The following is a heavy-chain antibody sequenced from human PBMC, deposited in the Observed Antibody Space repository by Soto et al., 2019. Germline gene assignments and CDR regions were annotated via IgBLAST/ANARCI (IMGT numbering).Heavy chain of an antibody. J-gene: IGHJ4*02. CDR2: IYYSGST. CDR1: GGSISSYY. V-gene: IGHV4-59*01. CDR3: ARYVDTAMVNSFDY. D-gene: IGHD5-18*01. Sequence: QVQLQESGPGLVKPSETLSLTCTVSGGSISSYYWSWIRQPPGKGLEWIGYIYYSGSTNYNHSLKSRVTISVDTSKNQFSLKLSSVTAADTAVYYCARYVDTAMVNSFDYWGQGTLVTVSS.